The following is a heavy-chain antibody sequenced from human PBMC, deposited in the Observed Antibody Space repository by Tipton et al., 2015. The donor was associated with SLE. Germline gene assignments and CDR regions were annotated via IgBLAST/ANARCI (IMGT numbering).Heavy chain of an antibody. CDR3: AKQGVCNDKCNYYYYPMDV. CDR1: GFTFSRYW. D-gene: IGHD2/OR15-2a*01. V-gene: IGHV3-23*01. CDR2: ISGSGGNR. Sequence: SLRLSCAASGFTFSRYWMSWVRQAPGKGLEWVSGISGSGGNRYYADSMKGRLTISRDNSKKTLFLQINSLRAEDTAVYYCAKQGVCNDKCNYYYYPMDVWGQGTTVIVSS. J-gene: IGHJ6*02.